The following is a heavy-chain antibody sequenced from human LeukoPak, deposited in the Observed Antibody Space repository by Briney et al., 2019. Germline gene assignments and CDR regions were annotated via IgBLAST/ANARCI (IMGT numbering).Heavy chain of an antibody. Sequence: NPSGTLSLTCTVSGGSISSSSYYWGWIRQPPGKGLEWIGSIYYSGSTYYNPSLKSRVTISVDTSKNQFSLKLSSVTAADTAVYYCARHWSRVGWFDPWGQGTLVTVSS. CDR2: IYYSGST. V-gene: IGHV4-39*07. CDR3: ARHWSRVGWFDP. D-gene: IGHD2-2*01. CDR1: GGSISSSSYY. J-gene: IGHJ5*02.